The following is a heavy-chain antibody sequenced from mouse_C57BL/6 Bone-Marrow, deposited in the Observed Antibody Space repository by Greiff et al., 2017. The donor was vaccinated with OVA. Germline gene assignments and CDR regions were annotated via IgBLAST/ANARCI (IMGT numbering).Heavy chain of an antibody. CDR1: GYTFTSYW. Sequence: QVQLQQPGAELVKPGASVKLSCKASGYTFTSYWMQWVKQRPGQGLEWIGEIDPSDSYPNYNQKFKGKATLTVDTSSSTAYMQLSSLTSEDAAVYYCARPPYEHWYFDVWGTGTTVTVSS. D-gene: IGHD2-3*01. CDR3: ARPPYEHWYFDV. J-gene: IGHJ1*03. CDR2: IDPSDSYP. V-gene: IGHV1-50*01.